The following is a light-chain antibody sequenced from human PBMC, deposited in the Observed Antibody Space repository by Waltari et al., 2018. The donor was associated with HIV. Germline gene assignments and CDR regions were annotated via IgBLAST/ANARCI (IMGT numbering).Light chain of an antibody. Sequence: QSALTQPPSASGSPGQSVTISCTGTRSDVGGYNYVSWYQQHPGKAPKLIIYEVSKRPSGVPDRFSGSKSGNTASLTVSGLQAEDEADYYCNSYAGSNNWVFGGGTKLTVL. CDR2: EVS. CDR1: RSDVGGYNY. CDR3: NSYAGSNNWV. V-gene: IGLV2-8*01. J-gene: IGLJ3*02.